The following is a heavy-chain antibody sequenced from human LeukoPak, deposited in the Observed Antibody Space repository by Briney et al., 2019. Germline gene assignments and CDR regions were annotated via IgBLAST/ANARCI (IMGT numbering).Heavy chain of an antibody. CDR2: ISSSGSTI. J-gene: IGHJ4*02. Sequence: GGSLRLXCAASGFTFSSYEMNWVRQAPGKGLEWVSYISSSGSTIYYADSVKGRFTISRDNAKNSLYLQMNSLRAEDTAVYYCAREDYYDSSGFYFDYWGQGTLVTVSS. CDR1: GFTFSSYE. V-gene: IGHV3-48*03. CDR3: AREDYYDSSGFYFDY. D-gene: IGHD3-22*01.